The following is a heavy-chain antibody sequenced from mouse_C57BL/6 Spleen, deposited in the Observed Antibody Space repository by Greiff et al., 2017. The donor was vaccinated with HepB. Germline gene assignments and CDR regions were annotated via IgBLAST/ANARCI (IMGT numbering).Heavy chain of an antibody. D-gene: IGHD3-2*02. CDR3: ALQLRDGAWFAY. CDR1: GYTFTSYW. V-gene: IGHV1-52*01. Sequence: QVQLQQPGAELVRPGSSVKLSCKASGYTFTSYWMHWVKQRPIQGLEWIGNIDPSDSETHYNQKFKDKATLTVDKSSSTAYMQLSSLTSEDSAVYYCALQLRDGAWFAYWGQGTLVTVSA. CDR2: IDPSDSET. J-gene: IGHJ3*01.